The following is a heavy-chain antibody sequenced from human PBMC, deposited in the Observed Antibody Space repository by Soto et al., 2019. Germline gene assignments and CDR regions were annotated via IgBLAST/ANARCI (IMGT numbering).Heavy chain of an antibody. CDR1: GFTFSSYA. D-gene: IGHD3-22*01. V-gene: IGHV3-23*01. J-gene: IGHJ4*02. CDR3: AKVFHYDSSGSQIDY. Sequence: GGSLRLSCAASGFTFSSYAMSWVRQAPGKGLEWVSAISGSGGSTYYADSVKGRFTISRDNSKNTLYLQMNSLRAEDTAVYYCAKVFHYDSSGSQIDYWGQGTLVTVSS. CDR2: ISGSGGST.